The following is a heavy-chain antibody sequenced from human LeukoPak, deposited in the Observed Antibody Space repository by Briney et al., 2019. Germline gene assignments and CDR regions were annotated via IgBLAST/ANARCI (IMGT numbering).Heavy chain of an antibody. D-gene: IGHD4-17*01. Sequence: SETPSLTCTVSGGSISSYCWSWIRQPPGKGLEWIGYIYYSGSTNYNPSLKSRVTISVDTSKNQFSLKLNSVTAADTAVYYCARAGYGDSDFDYWGQGTLVTVSS. J-gene: IGHJ4*02. V-gene: IGHV4-59*08. CDR3: ARAGYGDSDFDY. CDR2: IYYSGST. CDR1: GGSISSYC.